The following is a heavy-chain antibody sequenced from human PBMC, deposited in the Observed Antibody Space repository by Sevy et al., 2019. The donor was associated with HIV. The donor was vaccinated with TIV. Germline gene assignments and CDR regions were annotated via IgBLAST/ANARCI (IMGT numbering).Heavy chain of an antibody. CDR1: GYTWTGYY. Sequence: ASVKVSCKASGYTWTGYYMHWVRRAPRQGLEWMGWINPNSGGTNYAQKFQGRVTMTRDTSISTAYMELSRLRSDDTAVYYCAIPASGDKWGQGTLVTVSS. CDR2: INPNSGGT. D-gene: IGHD3-10*01. V-gene: IGHV1-2*02. CDR3: AIPASGDK. J-gene: IGHJ4*02.